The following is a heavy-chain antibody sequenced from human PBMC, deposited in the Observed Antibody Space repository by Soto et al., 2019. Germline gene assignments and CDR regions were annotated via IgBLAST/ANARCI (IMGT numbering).Heavy chain of an antibody. D-gene: IGHD5-18*01. CDR3: AMSFYVDTAMVISSYFDY. V-gene: IGHV3-64*04. CDR1: GFTFSSYA. J-gene: IGHJ4*02. Sequence: GGSLRLSCSASGFTFSSYAMHWVRQAPGKGLEYVSAISSSGGSTYYADSVKGRFTISRDNSKNTLYLQMNSLRAEDTAVYYCAMSFYVDTAMVISSYFDYWGQGTLVTVSS. CDR2: ISSSGGST.